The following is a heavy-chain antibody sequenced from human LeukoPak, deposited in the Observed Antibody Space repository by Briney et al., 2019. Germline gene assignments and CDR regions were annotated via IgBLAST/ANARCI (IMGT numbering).Heavy chain of an antibody. CDR2: ISGSTGNT. D-gene: IGHD3-10*01. CDR3: ARAGRGTYYYFDV. J-gene: IGHJ4*02. Sequence: ASVKVSCKASGYLSTRYGFIWVLQAPGHGLQWMGWISGSTGNTNYAQIVQGRVSMTTDTSTNTAYMELRSLTVDDTAVYYCARAGRGTYYYFDVWGQGTLVTVSS. V-gene: IGHV1-18*01. CDR1: GYLSTRYG.